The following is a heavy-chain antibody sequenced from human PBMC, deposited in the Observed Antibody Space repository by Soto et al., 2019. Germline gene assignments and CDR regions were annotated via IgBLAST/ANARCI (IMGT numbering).Heavy chain of an antibody. CDR2: ISYDGST. D-gene: IGHD6-19*01. CDR1: GFTFSTYG. Sequence: GGSLRLSCAASGFTFSTYGMQWVRQAPGKGLEWVAVISYDGSTYYADSVKGRFTISRDTSKNTLYLQMNSLRVEDTAVYYCAKGPPSYSSGYYWFDPWGQGTLVTVSS. CDR3: AKGPPSYSSGYYWFDP. J-gene: IGHJ5*02. V-gene: IGHV3-30*18.